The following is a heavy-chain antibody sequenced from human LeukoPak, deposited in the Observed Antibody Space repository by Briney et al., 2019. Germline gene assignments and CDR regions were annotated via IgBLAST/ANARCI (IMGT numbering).Heavy chain of an antibody. V-gene: IGHV1-8*03. Sequence: GASVKVSCETSGYTFTNYDINWVRQASGQGLEWMGWMNPNSGNTDYAQNYRGRGTFTRDTSTRTAYMELTSLRSEDTAVYYCARSRFGRGVDFDYWGQGALVTASS. D-gene: IGHD2-8*02. CDR3: ARSRFGRGVDFDY. CDR1: GYTFTNYD. CDR2: MNPNSGNT. J-gene: IGHJ4*02.